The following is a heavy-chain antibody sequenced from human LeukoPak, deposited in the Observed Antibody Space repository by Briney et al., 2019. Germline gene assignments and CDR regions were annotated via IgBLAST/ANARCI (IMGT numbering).Heavy chain of an antibody. Sequence: GGSLRLSCAASGFTFSMYAMGWVRQAPGKGLEWVSTISGRGDETYYADSVKGQFTMSRDNSKNTLYLQMNSLRAEDTAVYYCAKEGGNYPAFDYWGQGTLVTVSS. D-gene: IGHD1-26*01. CDR3: AKEGGNYPAFDY. CDR2: ISGRGDET. J-gene: IGHJ4*02. CDR1: GFTFSMYA. V-gene: IGHV3-23*01.